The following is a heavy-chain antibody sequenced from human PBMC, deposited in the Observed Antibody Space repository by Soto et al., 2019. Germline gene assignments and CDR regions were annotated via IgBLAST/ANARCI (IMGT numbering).Heavy chain of an antibody. CDR2: ISAYNGNT. V-gene: IGHV1-18*01. CDR3: ARARRYCSGGSCYSYYYYMDV. D-gene: IGHD2-15*01. J-gene: IGHJ6*03. CDR1: GYTFTSYG. Sequence: QVQLVQSGAEVKKPGASVKVSCKASGYTFTSYGISWVRQAPGQGLEWMGWISAYNGNTNYAQKLQGRVTMTTDTSTSTAYMELRSLRSDDTAVYYCARARRYCSGGSCYSYYYYMDVWGKGTTVTASS.